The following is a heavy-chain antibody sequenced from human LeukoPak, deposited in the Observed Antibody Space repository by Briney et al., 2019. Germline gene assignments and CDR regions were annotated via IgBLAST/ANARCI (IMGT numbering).Heavy chain of an antibody. V-gene: IGHV1-2*02. CDR3: ASGYCTNGVCYTGAY. CDR2: INPDSGGA. J-gene: IGHJ4*02. D-gene: IGHD2-8*01. Sequence: ASVKVSCKASGYTFTGYYMHRVRQAPGQGLEWMGWINPDSGGANYAQKFQGRVTMTRDTSISTAYMELSRLRSDDTAVYYCASGYCTNGVCYTGAYWGQGTLVTVSS. CDR1: GYTFTGYY.